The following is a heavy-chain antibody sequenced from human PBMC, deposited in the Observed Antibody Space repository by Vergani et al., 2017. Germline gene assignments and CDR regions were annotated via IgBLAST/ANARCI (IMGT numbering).Heavy chain of an antibody. V-gene: IGHV4-38-2*01. D-gene: IGHD6-13*01. CDR2: IYHSGST. CDR3: ARAIAAAGTIVGYYYYGMDV. J-gene: IGHJ6*02. Sequence: QVQLQESGPGLVKPSETLSLTCAVSGYSISSGYYWGWIRQPPGKGLEWIGSIYHSGSTYYNPSLKSRVTISVNTSKNQFSLKLSSVTAADTAVYYCARAIAAAGTIVGYYYYGMDVWGQGTTVTVSS. CDR1: GYSISSGYY.